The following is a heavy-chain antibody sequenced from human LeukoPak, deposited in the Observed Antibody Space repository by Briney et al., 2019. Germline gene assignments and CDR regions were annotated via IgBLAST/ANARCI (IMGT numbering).Heavy chain of an antibody. D-gene: IGHD4-17*01. V-gene: IGHV4-61*02. CDR3: ARDTTVLFDY. J-gene: IGHJ4*02. CDR1: GGSISSGSYY. CDR2: IYTSGST. Sequence: SETLSLTCTVSGGSISSGSYYWSWIRQPAGKGLEWIGRIYTSGSTNYNPSLKSRVTISVDTSKNQFSLKLSSVTAADTAVYYCARDTTVLFDYWGQGTLVTVSS.